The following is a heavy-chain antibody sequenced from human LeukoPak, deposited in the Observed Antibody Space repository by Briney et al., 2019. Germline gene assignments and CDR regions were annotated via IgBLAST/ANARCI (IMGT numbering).Heavy chain of an antibody. V-gene: IGHV3-30*02. Sequence: GGSLRLSCAASGFTFSSYGMHWVRQAPGKGLNWVAFIRYDGNNKYYADSVKGRFTISSDNSKNMLYLEMNSLSTEDTAVYYCAKVRYCSGVNCYPDDNWGQGTLVTVSS. CDR3: AKVRYCSGVNCYPDDN. CDR2: IRYDGNNK. J-gene: IGHJ4*02. D-gene: IGHD2-15*01. CDR1: GFTFSSYG.